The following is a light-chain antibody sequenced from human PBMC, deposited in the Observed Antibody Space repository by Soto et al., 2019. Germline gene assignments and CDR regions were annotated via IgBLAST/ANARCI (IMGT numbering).Light chain of an antibody. J-gene: IGKJ2*01. Sequence: EIVLTQSPVTLSLSPGETATLSCRASQSVSSFLAWYQQKRGQPPRLLIYDVSSRAAGIPARFSGSGSGTDFTLTISSLEPEDFAVYYCQQRTDWPPVYTFGQGTKLEIK. V-gene: IGKV3-11*01. CDR3: QQRTDWPPVYT. CDR1: QSVSSF. CDR2: DVS.